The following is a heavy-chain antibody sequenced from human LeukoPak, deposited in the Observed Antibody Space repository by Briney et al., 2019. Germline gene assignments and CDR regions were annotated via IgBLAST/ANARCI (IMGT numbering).Heavy chain of an antibody. D-gene: IGHD3-22*01. J-gene: IGHJ3*02. Sequence: GGSLRLSCAASGFTFSTYWMSWVRQAPGKGLEWVSAINGSGGSTYYADSVKGRFTISRDNSKNTLYLQMNSLRAEDTAVYYCAKDLAPDYYDSSGYAFDIWGQGTMVTVSS. V-gene: IGHV3-23*01. CDR3: AKDLAPDYYDSSGYAFDI. CDR2: INGSGGST. CDR1: GFTFSTYW.